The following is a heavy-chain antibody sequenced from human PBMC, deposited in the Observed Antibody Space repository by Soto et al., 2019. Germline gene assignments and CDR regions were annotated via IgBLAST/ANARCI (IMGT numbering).Heavy chain of an antibody. J-gene: IGHJ5*02. V-gene: IGHV4-39*01. CDR1: GGSINSSNYY. CDR2: IYYSGST. D-gene: IGHD1-26*01. CDR3: ATQEVGGSYVYTFDP. Sequence: QLQLQESGPGLVKPSETLSLTCTVSGGSINSSNYYCGWIRQPPGKGLEWIGSIYYSGSTYYNPSLKSRVTISVDTSKNQFSLKLSSVTTADTAVYYCATQEVGGSYVYTFDPWGQGTLVTVSS.